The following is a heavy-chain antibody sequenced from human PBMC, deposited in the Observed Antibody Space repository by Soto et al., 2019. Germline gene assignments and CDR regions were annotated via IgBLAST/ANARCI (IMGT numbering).Heavy chain of an antibody. CDR2: ISGGSGNT. D-gene: IGHD4-17*01. J-gene: IGHJ4*02. Sequence: AASVKVSCKASGYTFTSYTIHWIRQAPGQRLEWMGWISGGSGNTKYSQKFQDRVTITRDTFASTAYVELSSLRSEDTAVYYCARDPVLDYWGQGTPVTVSS. CDR1: GYTFTSYT. V-gene: IGHV1-3*01. CDR3: ARDPVLDY.